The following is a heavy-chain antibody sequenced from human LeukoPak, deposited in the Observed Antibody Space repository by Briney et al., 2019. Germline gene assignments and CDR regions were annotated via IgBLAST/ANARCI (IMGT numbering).Heavy chain of an antibody. V-gene: IGHV5-51*01. CDR1: GYILTSYW. J-gene: IGHJ5*02. CDR3: ARGMITFGGVIGLLVFNWFDP. CDR2: IFPGDSDT. Sequence: HGESLKISCKVSGYILTSYWIAWVRQMPGKGLEWMGIIFPGDSDTRYSPSFQGQVTISADKSISTAYLQWSSLKASDSAMYYCARGMITFGGVIGLLVFNWFDPWGQGTLVTVSS. D-gene: IGHD3-16*02.